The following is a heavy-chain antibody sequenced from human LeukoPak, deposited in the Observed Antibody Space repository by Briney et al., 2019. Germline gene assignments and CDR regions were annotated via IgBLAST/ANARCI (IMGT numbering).Heavy chain of an antibody. CDR3: ARTAPIAAAGTGWFDP. D-gene: IGHD6-13*01. CDR1: GYTFTGYY. V-gene: IGHV1-2*02. CDR2: INPNSGGT. Sequence: GSVKVSCKASGYTFTGYYMHWVRQAPGQGLEWMGWINPNSGGTNYAQKFQGRVTMTRDTSISTAYMELSRLRSDDTAVYYCARTAPIAAAGTGWFDPWGQGTLVTVSS. J-gene: IGHJ5*02.